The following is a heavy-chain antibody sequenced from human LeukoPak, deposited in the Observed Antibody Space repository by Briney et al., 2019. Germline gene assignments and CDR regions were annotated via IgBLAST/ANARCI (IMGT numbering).Heavy chain of an antibody. Sequence: GGSLRLSCAASGFTFSSHAMSWVRQAPGKGLEWVSAISGSGGSTYYADSVKGRFTISRDNSKNTLYLQMNSLRAEDTAVYYCAKVGDYYYGSGLFDYWGQGTLVTVSS. D-gene: IGHD3-10*01. J-gene: IGHJ4*02. CDR3: AKVGDYYYGSGLFDY. CDR2: ISGSGGST. CDR1: GFTFSSHA. V-gene: IGHV3-23*01.